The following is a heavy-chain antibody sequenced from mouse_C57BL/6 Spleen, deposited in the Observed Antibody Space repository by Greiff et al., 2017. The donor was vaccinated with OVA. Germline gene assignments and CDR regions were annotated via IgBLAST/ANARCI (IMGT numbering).Heavy chain of an antibody. Sequence: VQLQQPGAELVKPGASVKMSCKASGYTFTSYWITWVKQRPGQGLEWIGDIYPGSGSTNYNEKFKSKATLTVDTSSSTAYMQLSSLTSEDSAVYYCARRGYYDYDGLAYWGQGTLVTVSA. CDR3: ARRGYYDYDGLAY. V-gene: IGHV1-55*01. CDR1: GYTFTSYW. J-gene: IGHJ3*01. D-gene: IGHD2-4*01. CDR2: IYPGSGST.